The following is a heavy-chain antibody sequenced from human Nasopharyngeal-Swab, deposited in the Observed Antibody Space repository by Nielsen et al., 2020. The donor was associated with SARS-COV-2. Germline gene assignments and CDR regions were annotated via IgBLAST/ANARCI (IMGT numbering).Heavy chain of an antibody. CDR2: ISYDGSNK. CDR3: AKSRVGGPYYYYGMDV. D-gene: IGHD3-16*01. J-gene: IGHJ6*02. V-gene: IGHV3-30*18. Sequence: GESLKISCAASGFTFSSYGMHWVRQAPGKGLEWVAVISYDGSNKYYADSVKGRFTISRDNSKNTLSLQMNSLRAEDTAVYYCAKSRVGGPYYYYGMDVWGQGTTVTVSS. CDR1: GFTFSSYG.